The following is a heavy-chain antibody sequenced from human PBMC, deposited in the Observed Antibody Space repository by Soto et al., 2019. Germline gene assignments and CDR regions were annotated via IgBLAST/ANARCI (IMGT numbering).Heavy chain of an antibody. CDR1: GFTFGDYA. CDR3: TRGRIFGVVIITAFDI. Sequence: GRSLRLSCTASGFTFGDYAMSWVRQAPGKGLEWVGFIRSKAYGGTTEYAASVKGRFTISRDDSKSIAYLQMNSLKTEDTAVYYCTRGRIFGVVIITAFDIWGQGTMVTVSS. D-gene: IGHD3-3*01. V-gene: IGHV3-49*04. J-gene: IGHJ3*02. CDR2: IRSKAYGGTT.